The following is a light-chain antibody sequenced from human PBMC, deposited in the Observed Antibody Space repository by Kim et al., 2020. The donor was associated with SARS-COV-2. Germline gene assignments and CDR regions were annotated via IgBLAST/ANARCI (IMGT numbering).Light chain of an antibody. CDR3: NSRESSGNRVV. Sequence: AVGQTVRITFQGDTLRNCYESSYPHKPGQAPILVIYGKNSRPSGIPDRLSGSSSGNAASLTITGVQAEDEADFYCNSRESSGNRVVFGGGTKLTVL. CDR1: TLRNCY. CDR2: GKN. J-gene: IGLJ2*01. V-gene: IGLV3-19*01.